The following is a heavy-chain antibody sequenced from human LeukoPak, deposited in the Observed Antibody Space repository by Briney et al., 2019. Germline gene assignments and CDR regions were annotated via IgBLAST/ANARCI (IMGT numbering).Heavy chain of an antibody. CDR2: ISGSGGST. V-gene: IGHV3-23*01. CDR3: ARGPAYYDSSGDAFDI. Sequence: PGGSLRLSCAASGFTFSSYGMSWVRQAPGKGLEWVSAISGSGGSTYYADSVKGRFTISRDNSKNTLYLQMNSLRAEDTAVYYCARGPAYYDSSGDAFDIWGQGTMVTVSS. J-gene: IGHJ3*02. CDR1: GFTFSSYG. D-gene: IGHD3-22*01.